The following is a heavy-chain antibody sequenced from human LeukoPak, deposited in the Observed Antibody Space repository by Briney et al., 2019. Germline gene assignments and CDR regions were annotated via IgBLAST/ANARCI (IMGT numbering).Heavy chain of an antibody. V-gene: IGHV3-7*01. Sequence: PGGSLRPSCAASGFIFTNYWMTWVRQTPGKGLEWVANIMKDGGDKYYVDSVKGRFTISRDNAKNSVYLQMNSLRAEDTAVYYCVRDRDYYVFDLWGQGTLVTVSS. CDR1: GFIFTNYW. J-gene: IGHJ4*02. CDR3: VRDRDYYVFDL. D-gene: IGHD3-10*02. CDR2: IMKDGGDK.